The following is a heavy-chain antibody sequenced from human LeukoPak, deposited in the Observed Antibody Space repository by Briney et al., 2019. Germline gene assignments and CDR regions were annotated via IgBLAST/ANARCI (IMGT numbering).Heavy chain of an antibody. CDR1: GFTFSGYA. Sequence: GGSLRLSCSASGFTFSGYAMHWVRQAPGKGLEFVSAVTSDGGSTYYTDSMEGRFTISRDNSKNTLYLQMTSLRVEDTAVYYCVKSRPSGWNEYDYWGQGTLVTVSS. V-gene: IGHV3-64D*09. CDR2: VTSDGGST. J-gene: IGHJ4*02. CDR3: VKSRPSGWNEYDY. D-gene: IGHD6-19*01.